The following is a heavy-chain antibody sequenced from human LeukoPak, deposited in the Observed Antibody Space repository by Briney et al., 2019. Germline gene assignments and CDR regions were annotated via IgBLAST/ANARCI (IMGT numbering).Heavy chain of an antibody. CDR1: GYSLSSGYY. Sequence: SETLSLTCTVSGYSLSSGYYWGWIRQPPGKGLEWIGSVDHSGGTYYNPSLRSRVSISVDTSKNQFSLKLSSVTAADTAVYYCARVNLYDFWSGYYPYYFDYWGQGTLVTVSS. D-gene: IGHD3-3*01. J-gene: IGHJ4*02. CDR3: ARVNLYDFWSGYYPYYFDY. V-gene: IGHV4-38-2*02. CDR2: VDHSGGT.